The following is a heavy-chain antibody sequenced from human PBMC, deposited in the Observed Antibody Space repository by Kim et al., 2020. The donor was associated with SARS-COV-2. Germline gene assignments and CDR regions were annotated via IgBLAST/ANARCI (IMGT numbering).Heavy chain of an antibody. J-gene: IGHJ3*02. Sequence: IYAQKFQGRVTMTEDTSTDTAYMELSSLRSEDTAVYYCAIEGSGSYSLGIWGQGTMVTVSS. V-gene: IGHV1-24*01. D-gene: IGHD1-26*01. CDR3: AIEGSGSYSLGI.